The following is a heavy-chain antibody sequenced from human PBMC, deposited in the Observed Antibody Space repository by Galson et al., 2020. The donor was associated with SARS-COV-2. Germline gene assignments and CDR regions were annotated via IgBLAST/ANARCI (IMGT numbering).Heavy chain of an antibody. CDR1: GFTFSSYA. Sequence: GGSLRLSCAASGFTFSSYAMTWVRQAPGKGPEWVSGVSGSGGSTYYADPVKGRFTISRDNSRNTLYLQMNSLRAEDTAVYYCAKGVGGTVTYNWFDPWGQGTLVTVSS. D-gene: IGHD4-4*01. J-gene: IGHJ5*02. CDR2: VSGSGGST. V-gene: IGHV3-23*01. CDR3: AKGVGGTVTYNWFDP.